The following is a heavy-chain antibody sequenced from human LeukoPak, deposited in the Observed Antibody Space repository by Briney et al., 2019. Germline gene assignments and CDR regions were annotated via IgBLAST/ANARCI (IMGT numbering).Heavy chain of an antibody. Sequence: PSETLSLTCTVSGGSISSYYWSWIRQPAGKGLEWIGRIYTSGSTNYNPSLKSRVTMSVDTSKNQFSLKLSSVTAADTAVYYCARDAYCGGDCYSGGYYYYMDVWGKGTTVTISS. CDR1: GGSISSYY. J-gene: IGHJ6*03. CDR3: ARDAYCGGDCYSGGYYYYMDV. V-gene: IGHV4-4*07. D-gene: IGHD2-21*02. CDR2: IYTSGST.